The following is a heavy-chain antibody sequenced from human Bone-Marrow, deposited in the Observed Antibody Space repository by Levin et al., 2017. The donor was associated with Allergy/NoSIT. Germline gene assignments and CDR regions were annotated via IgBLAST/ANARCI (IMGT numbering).Heavy chain of an antibody. CDR2: IYSGGST. CDR1: GFGVSNNY. D-gene: IGHD3-22*01. J-gene: IGHJ4*02. Sequence: GESLKISCAASGFGVSNNYISWVRQAPGKGLEWVSVIYSGGSTYYADSVKGRFSLSRDSSKNTVYLQMNSLRAEDTAVYFCATLHYYESSGYYTDFWGRGTLVTVSS. CDR3: ATLHYYESSGYYTDF. V-gene: IGHV3-66*01.